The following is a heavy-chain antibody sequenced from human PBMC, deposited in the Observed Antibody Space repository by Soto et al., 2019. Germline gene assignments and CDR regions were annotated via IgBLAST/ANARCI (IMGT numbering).Heavy chain of an antibody. CDR2: ISAYNGNT. CDR1: GYTFTSYG. D-gene: IGHD2-2*01. V-gene: IGHV1-18*01. Sequence: QVQLVQSGAEVKKPGASVKVSCKASGYTFTSYGISWVRQAPGQGLEWMGWISAYNGNTNYAQKLQGRVTMTTDTSTSTAYMELRSLRSDDTAVYYCARVRIVLVRAAMPGDAFDIWGQGTMVTVSS. J-gene: IGHJ3*02. CDR3: ARVRIVLVRAAMPGDAFDI.